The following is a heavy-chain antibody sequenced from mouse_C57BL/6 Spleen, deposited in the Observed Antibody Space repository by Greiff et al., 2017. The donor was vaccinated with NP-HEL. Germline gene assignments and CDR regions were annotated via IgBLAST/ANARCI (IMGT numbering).Heavy chain of an antibody. V-gene: IGHV5-16*01. J-gene: IGHJ1*03. CDR2: INYDGSST. CDR1: GFTFSDYY. Sequence: EVQLVESEGGLVQPGSSMKLSCTASGFTFSDYYMAWVRQVPEKGLEWVANINYDGSSTYYLDSLKSRFIISRDNAKNILYLQMSSLKSEDTATYYCARSKFITTVVNWYFDVWGTGTTVTVSS. D-gene: IGHD1-1*01. CDR3: ARSKFITTVVNWYFDV.